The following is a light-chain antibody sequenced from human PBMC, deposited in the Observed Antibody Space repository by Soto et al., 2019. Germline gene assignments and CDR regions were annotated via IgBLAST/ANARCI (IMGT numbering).Light chain of an antibody. Sequence: QSALTQPASVSGSPGQSITSSCTGTSSDVGSYNLVSWYQQHPGKAPKLMIYEGNKRPSGVSNHFSGSKSANTASLTISGLQTEDEADYYCCSYAGTNTFVFGTGTKVTVL. CDR3: CSYAGTNTFV. V-gene: IGLV2-23*01. CDR2: EGN. J-gene: IGLJ1*01. CDR1: SSDVGSYNL.